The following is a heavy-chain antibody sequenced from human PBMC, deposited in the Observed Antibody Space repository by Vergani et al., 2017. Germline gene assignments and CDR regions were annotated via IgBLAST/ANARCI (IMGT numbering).Heavy chain of an antibody. CDR2: IYNSGNG. CDR3: ASGNYYSDSASHFRGRYFDV. CDR1: GDPIISRSYY. V-gene: IGHV4-39*01. J-gene: IGHJ2*01. Sequence: QMQLQESGPGLVKASETLSLTCTVSGDPIISRSYYWGWIRQPPGKGLEWIGSIYNSGNGDSSSSLKSRVTISADTSKNQFSLRLTSVTAADTAVYYCASGNYYSDSASHFRGRYFDVWGRGTLVTVPS. D-gene: IGHD3-10*01.